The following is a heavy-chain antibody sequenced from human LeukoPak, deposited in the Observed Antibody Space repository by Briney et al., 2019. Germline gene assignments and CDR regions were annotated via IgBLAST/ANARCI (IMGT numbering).Heavy chain of an antibody. V-gene: IGHV3-7*01. Sequence: GGSLRLSCAASGFTFSSYWMSWVRQAPGKGLEGVANIKQDGSEKYYVDSVKGRFTISRDNAKNSLYLQMNSLRAEDTAVYYCARGIRRSYGSRSNWFDPWGQGTLVTVSS. CDR3: ARGIRRSYGSRSNWFDP. J-gene: IGHJ5*02. D-gene: IGHD5-18*01. CDR1: GFTFSSYW. CDR2: IKQDGSEK.